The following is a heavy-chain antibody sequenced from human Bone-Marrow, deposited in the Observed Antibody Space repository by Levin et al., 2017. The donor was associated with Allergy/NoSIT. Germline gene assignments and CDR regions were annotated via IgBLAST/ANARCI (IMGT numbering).Heavy chain of an antibody. CDR1: GFTFSSYA. V-gene: IGHV3-23*01. CDR2: ITDSGGNT. J-gene: IGHJ4*02. Sequence: GESLKISCAASGFTFSSYAMSWVRQTPGKGLEWVSGITDSGGNTYYADSAKGRFTISRDNSKNTLFLQMNSLRAEDTALYYCVKGKSTSCYSSGDFWGQGTLVTVSS. CDR3: VKGKSTSCYSSGDF. D-gene: IGHD2-2*02.